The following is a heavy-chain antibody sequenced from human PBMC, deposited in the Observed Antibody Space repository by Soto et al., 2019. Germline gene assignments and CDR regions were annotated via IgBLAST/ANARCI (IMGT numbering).Heavy chain of an antibody. CDR2: ISGTSDSI. D-gene: IGHD6-13*01. Sequence: PGGSRRLSWAASGFTFSYYYMSWIRQVPGKGLEWVAYISGTSDSIPYADSVKGRFTISRDNAKNSLYLQMNSLRAEDTAVYYCARVGVVTAAGTSDYWGQGTLVTVSS. V-gene: IGHV3-11*06. CDR1: GFTFSYYY. CDR3: ARVGVVTAAGTSDY. J-gene: IGHJ4*02.